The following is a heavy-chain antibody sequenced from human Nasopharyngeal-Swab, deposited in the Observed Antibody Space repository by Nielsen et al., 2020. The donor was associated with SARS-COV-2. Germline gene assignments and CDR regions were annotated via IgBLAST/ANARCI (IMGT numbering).Heavy chain of an antibody. Sequence: WIRQPPGKGLEWVAVISYDGSNKYYADSVKGRFTISRDNSKNTLYLQMNSLRAEDTAVYYCARVYSSYYDSSGKGAFDIWGQGTMVTVS. D-gene: IGHD3-22*01. V-gene: IGHV3-30-3*01. CDR3: ARVYSSYYDSSGKGAFDI. J-gene: IGHJ3*02. CDR2: ISYDGSNK.